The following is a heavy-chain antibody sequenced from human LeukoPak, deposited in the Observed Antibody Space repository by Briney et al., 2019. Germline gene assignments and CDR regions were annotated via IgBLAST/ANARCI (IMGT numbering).Heavy chain of an antibody. CDR1: GFTFTTYA. D-gene: IGHD6-19*01. Sequence: GGSLRLSCAASGFTFTTYAINWVRQAPGKGLEWVSGISGGGDKTYYADSVNGRFTISRDNSKNTVFLQMGSMRAEDTALYYCAKDLALAGTGGGFDVWGQGTRVAVSS. V-gene: IGHV3-23*01. CDR3: AKDLALAGTGGGFDV. J-gene: IGHJ3*01. CDR2: ISGGGDKT.